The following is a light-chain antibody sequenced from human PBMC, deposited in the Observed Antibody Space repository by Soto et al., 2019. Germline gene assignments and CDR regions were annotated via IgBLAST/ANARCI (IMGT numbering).Light chain of an antibody. V-gene: IGKV4-1*01. Sequence: DIVMTQSPDSLAVSLGERATINCKSSQSVLYSSNNKIYLAWYQQKPGQPPKLLIYWASTRESGVPDRFSGSGSGTDFTLTISSLQAEDVAVYYCQQYYSTPPYFGQGTKLEIK. CDR1: QSVLYSSNNKIY. J-gene: IGKJ2*01. CDR2: WAS. CDR3: QQYYSTPPY.